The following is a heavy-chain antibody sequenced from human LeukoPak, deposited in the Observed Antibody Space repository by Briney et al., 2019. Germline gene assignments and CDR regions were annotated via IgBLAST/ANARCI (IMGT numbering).Heavy chain of an antibody. D-gene: IGHD7-27*01. J-gene: IGHJ4*02. CDR3: ARADWGSIDY. Sequence: GESLRLSCAASGFTFSHYWMAWVRQAPGKGLEWVAIIRPDANDGSYVDSVKGRFTISRDNAKDSLYLQLNSLRAEDTAVYFCARADWGSIDYWGQGALVTVSS. V-gene: IGHV3-7*01. CDR2: IRPDANDG. CDR1: GFTFSHYW.